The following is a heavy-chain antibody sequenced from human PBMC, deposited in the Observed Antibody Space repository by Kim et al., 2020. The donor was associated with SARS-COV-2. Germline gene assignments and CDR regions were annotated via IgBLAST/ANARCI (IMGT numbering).Heavy chain of an antibody. V-gene: IGHV4-59*08. CDR3: ATRSSGWDFDY. CDR1: GGSSKSYH. CDR2: IYYTGNT. J-gene: IGHJ4*02. D-gene: IGHD6-19*01. Sequence: SETLSLTCTVSGGSSKSYHWWSWIRQPPGKGLEWIGNIYYTGNTNYNPSLKSRVTMSVDTSKNQFSLRLSSVSAADTAVYYCATRSSGWDFDYWGQGTLV.